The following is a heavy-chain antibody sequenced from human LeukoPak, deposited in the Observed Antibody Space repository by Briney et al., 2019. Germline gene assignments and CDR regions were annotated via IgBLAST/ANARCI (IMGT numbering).Heavy chain of an antibody. D-gene: IGHD2-2*01. V-gene: IGHV4-59*01. J-gene: IGHJ4*02. CDR3: ARGGRLGVYCSSTSCYLDY. Sequence: HPSETLSLTCTVSGGSISSYYWSWIRQPPGKGLEWIGYIYYSGSTNYNPSLKSRVTISVDTSKNQFSLKLSSVTAADTAVYYCARGGRLGVYCSSTSCYLDYWGQGTLVTVSS. CDR1: GGSISSYY. CDR2: IYYSGST.